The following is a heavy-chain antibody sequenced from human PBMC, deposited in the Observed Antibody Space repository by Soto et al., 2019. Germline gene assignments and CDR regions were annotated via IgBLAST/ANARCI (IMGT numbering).Heavy chain of an antibody. CDR1: GFTFSDYS. CDR3: ARDGSPYGEPHDAFDI. V-gene: IGHV3-30-3*01. D-gene: IGHD4-17*01. J-gene: IGHJ3*02. Sequence: VPLIQSGGGVVQPGRSLRLSCAASGFTFSDYSLHWVRQAPGKGLQWVALISYDGNKKDYADSVNGRFSVSRDNSRNTLYLQVNSPRPEDTAVYYCARDGSPYGEPHDAFDIWGQGTLVTVSS. CDR2: ISYDGNKK.